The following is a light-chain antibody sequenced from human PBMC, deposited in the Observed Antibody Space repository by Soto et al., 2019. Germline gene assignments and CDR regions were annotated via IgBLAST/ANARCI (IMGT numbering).Light chain of an antibody. CDR1: SSNIGSNN. Sequence: QSVLTQTPSASGTPGQRVNISCSGSSSNIGSNNVNWYQQLPGTAPKLLIYSNNQRPSGVPDRFSGFKSGTSASLAISGLQSEDEPDYYCEAWDDSLNGVVFGGGTKLTVL. J-gene: IGLJ2*01. V-gene: IGLV1-44*01. CDR2: SNN. CDR3: EAWDDSLNGVV.